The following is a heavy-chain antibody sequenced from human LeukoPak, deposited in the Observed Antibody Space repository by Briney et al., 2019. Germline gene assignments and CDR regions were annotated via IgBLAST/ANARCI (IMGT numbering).Heavy chain of an antibody. V-gene: IGHV3-23*01. J-gene: IGHJ4*02. CDR1: GFTFSNYG. D-gene: IGHD6-19*01. CDR2: VSGGGSST. Sequence: GGSLRLSCAASGFTFSNYGITWVRQAPGKGLEWVSVVSGGGSSTYYADSVKGRFIISRDNSENTLYLQMNSLRAEDTAIYYCAKRGSGWYLDYWGQGNLVTVSS. CDR3: AKRGSGWYLDY.